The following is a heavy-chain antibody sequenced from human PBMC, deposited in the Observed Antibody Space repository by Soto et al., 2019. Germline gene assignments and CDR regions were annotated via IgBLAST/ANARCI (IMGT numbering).Heavy chain of an antibody. V-gene: IGHV4-59*01. J-gene: IGHJ6*03. Sequence: SETLSLTCTVSGGSISSYYWSWIRQPPGKGLEWIGYIYYSGSTNYNPSLKSRVTISVDTSKNQFSLKLSSVTAADTAVYYFARDIYDFWSGEGHYYYYMDVWGKGTTVTVS. D-gene: IGHD3-3*01. CDR2: IYYSGST. CDR3: ARDIYDFWSGEGHYYYYMDV. CDR1: GGSISSYY.